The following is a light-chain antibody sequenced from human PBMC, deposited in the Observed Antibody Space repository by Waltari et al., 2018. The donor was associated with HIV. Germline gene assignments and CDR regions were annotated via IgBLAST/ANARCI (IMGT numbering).Light chain of an antibody. J-gene: IGLJ3*02. Sequence: QSALTQPASVSGSPGPSITVLCTGSISDIGAYDFVSWYQHAPGKAPPLIIFDVNSRPSGVSNRFSGSKSGNTASLTISGLQADDDSYYYCSSYTSDKTLVFGGGTKVTVL. CDR1: ISDIGAYDF. V-gene: IGLV2-14*03. CDR3: SSYTSDKTLV. CDR2: DVN.